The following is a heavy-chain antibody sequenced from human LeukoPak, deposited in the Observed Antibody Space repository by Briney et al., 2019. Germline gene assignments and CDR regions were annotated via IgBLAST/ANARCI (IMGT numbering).Heavy chain of an antibody. V-gene: IGHV3-21*01. J-gene: IGHJ4*02. CDR3: ARNTGNSYGYFDY. D-gene: IGHD5-18*01. CDR2: ISTSSSYI. CDR1: GYTFSRYN. Sequence: GGSLRLSCAASGYTFSRYNMDWVRQAPGKGLEWVSSISTSSSYIYYADSVKGRFTFSRDNAKSSLFLQMNSLRAEDTAVYYCARNTGNSYGYFDYWAKEPLVTVPS.